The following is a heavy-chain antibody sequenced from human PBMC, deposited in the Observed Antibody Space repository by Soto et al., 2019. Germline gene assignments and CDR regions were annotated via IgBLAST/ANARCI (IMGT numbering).Heavy chain of an antibody. CDR1: GFTFSSYA. D-gene: IGHD6-13*01. CDR2: ISGSGDST. V-gene: IGHV3-23*01. CDR3: AKDRDGAAAGPTKFSGMDV. Sequence: EAQLLESGGGLVQPGGSLRLSCAASGFTFSSYAMSWVRQAPGKGLEWVSVISGSGDSTYYADAVRGWFTISRDNSKNTLYLQMNSLRAEDTAVYYCAKDRDGAAAGPTKFSGMDVWGQGTTVTVSS. J-gene: IGHJ6*02.